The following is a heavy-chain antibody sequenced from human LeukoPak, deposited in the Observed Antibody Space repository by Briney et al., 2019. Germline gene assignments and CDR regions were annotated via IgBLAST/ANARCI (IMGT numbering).Heavy chain of an antibody. V-gene: IGHV1-2*03. CDR3: AREVKGDYGFGFDP. J-gene: IGHJ5*02. Sequence: LVASVKVSCKASGYTFTGYYMHWVRQAPGQGLEWMGWINPNSGGTNYAQKFQGRVTMTRDTSISTAYMELSRLRSDDTAVYYCAREVKGDYGFGFDPWGQGTLVTVSS. D-gene: IGHD4-17*01. CDR2: INPNSGGT. CDR1: GYTFTGYY.